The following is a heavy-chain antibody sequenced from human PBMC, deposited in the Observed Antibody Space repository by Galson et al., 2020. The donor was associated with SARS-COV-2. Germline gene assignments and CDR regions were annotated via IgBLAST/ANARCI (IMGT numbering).Heavy chain of an antibody. CDR3: ARPRGLDQYYFDY. Sequence: QAGGSLRLSCAASGFTFSSYGMHWVRQAPGKGLEWVAVISYDGSNKYYADSVKGRFTISRDNSKNTLYLQMNSLRAEDTAVYYCARPRGLDQYYFDYWGQGTLVTVSS. CDR1: GFTFSSYG. V-gene: IGHV3-30*03. CDR2: ISYDGSNK. J-gene: IGHJ4*02. D-gene: IGHD1-1*01.